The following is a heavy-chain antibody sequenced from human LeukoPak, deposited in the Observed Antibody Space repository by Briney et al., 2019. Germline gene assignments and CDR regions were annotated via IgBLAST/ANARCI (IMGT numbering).Heavy chain of an antibody. D-gene: IGHD2/OR15-2a*01. J-gene: IGHJ4*02. V-gene: IGHV1-2*02. Sequence: ASVKVSCKSSGFTFTNHYIHWVRQAPGQGLEWMGYIGPHSSSTSSPQEFQGRVTMTRDTSMTTAYMELTRLTSDDTAVYYCVRERHGPLSKDFDSWGQGTLVTVSS. CDR2: IGPHSSST. CDR1: GFTFTNHY. CDR3: VRERHGPLSKDFDS.